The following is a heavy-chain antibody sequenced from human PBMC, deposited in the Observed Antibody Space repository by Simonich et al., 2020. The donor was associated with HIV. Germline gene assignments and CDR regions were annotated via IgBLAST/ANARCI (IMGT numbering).Heavy chain of an antibody. V-gene: IGHV4-59*08. CDR3: ARTTVELNYYYYYMDV. Sequence: QVQLQESGPGLVKPSETLSLTCTVSGGSISRYYWSWFRQPPGKGLEWIGYIYDSGSTNYNPSLKSRVTNSVDTSKNQFSLKLSSVTAADTAVYYCARTTVELNYYYYYMDVWGKGTTVTVSS. CDR1: GGSISRYY. D-gene: IGHD1-26*01. J-gene: IGHJ6*03. CDR2: IYDSGST.